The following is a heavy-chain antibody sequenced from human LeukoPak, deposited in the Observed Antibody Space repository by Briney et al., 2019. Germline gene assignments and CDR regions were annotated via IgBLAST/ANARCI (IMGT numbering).Heavy chain of an antibody. D-gene: IGHD6-13*01. V-gene: IGHV3-23*01. CDR3: TKRMHSSSWYNYFDL. CDR1: GFTFSSYA. J-gene: IGHJ4*02. CDR2: IAGSDDAT. Sequence: GGSLRLSCAASGFTFSSYAMSWVRQAPGKGLEWVSTIAGSDDATYYADSVRGRFTISRDNSKNTLYLHMNTLRAEDTAVYYCTKRMHSSSWYNYFDLWGQGTLVTVSS.